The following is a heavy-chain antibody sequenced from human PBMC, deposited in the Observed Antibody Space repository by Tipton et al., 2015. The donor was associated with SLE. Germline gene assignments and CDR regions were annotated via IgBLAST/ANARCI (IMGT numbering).Heavy chain of an antibody. J-gene: IGHJ6*02. CDR1: GYSISSGYY. Sequence: TLSLTCAVSGYSISSGYYWGWIRQPPGKGLEWIGSIYHSGGTYYNPSLKSRVTISVDTSKNQFSLKLSSVTAADTAVYYCARVTYGMDVWGQGTTVTVSS. CDR3: ARVTYGMDV. CDR2: IYHSGGT. D-gene: IGHD4-11*01. V-gene: IGHV4-38-2*01.